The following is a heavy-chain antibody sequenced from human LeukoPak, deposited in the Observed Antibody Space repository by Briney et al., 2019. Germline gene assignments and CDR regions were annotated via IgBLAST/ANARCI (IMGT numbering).Heavy chain of an antibody. CDR2: IYYSGST. CDR1: GGSISSSSYY. V-gene: IGHV4-39*01. CDR3: ARLPSYCGGDCYLNWFDP. Sequence: KASETLSLTCTVSGGSISSSSYYWGWLRQPPGKGLEWIGSIYYSGSTYYNPSLKSRVTISVDTSKNQFSLKLSSVTAADTAVYYCARLPSYCGGDCYLNWFDPWGQGTLVTVSS. D-gene: IGHD2-21*02. J-gene: IGHJ5*02.